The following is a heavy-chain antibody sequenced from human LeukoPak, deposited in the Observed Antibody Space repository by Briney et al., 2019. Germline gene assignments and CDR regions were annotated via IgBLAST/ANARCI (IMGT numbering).Heavy chain of an antibody. CDR1: GFTFSSYS. V-gene: IGHV3-7*01. CDR3: ARDRSYYYESSPTQYFQY. CDR2: INQGASEK. J-gene: IGHJ1*01. D-gene: IGHD3-22*01. Sequence: GGSLRLSCAASGFTFSSYSMTWVRQAPGKGLEWVANINQGASEKYYVDSVKGRSTISRDDAKNSLYLQMSSLSAEDTAVYYCARDRSYYYESSPTQYFQYWGQGTLVTVSS.